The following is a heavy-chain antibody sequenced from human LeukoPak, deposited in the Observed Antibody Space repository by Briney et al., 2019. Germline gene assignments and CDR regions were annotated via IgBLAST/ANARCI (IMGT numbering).Heavy chain of an antibody. D-gene: IGHD1-26*01. CDR3: ARAFIKWELRKVYYFDY. V-gene: IGHV3-13*01. CDR1: GFTFSSYD. J-gene: IGHJ4*02. CDR2: IGTAGDT. Sequence: GGSLRLSCAASGFTFSSYDMHWARQATGKGLEWVSAIGTAGDTYYPGSVKGRFTISRENAKNSLYLQMNSLRAGDTAVYYCARAFIKWELRKVYYFDYWGQGTLVTVSS.